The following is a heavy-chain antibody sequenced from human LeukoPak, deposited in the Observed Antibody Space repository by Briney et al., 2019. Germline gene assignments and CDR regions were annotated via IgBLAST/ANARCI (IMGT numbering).Heavy chain of an antibody. CDR2: INHSGST. CDR3: ARGISSFDY. Sequence: SETLSLTCAVYGGSFSGYYWSWIRQPPGNGLEWIGEINHSGSTNYNPSLKGRVTISVDTSKNQFSLKLSSVTAADTAVYYCARGISSFDYWGQGTLVTVSS. D-gene: IGHD3-3*02. CDR1: GGSFSGYY. V-gene: IGHV4-34*01. J-gene: IGHJ4*02.